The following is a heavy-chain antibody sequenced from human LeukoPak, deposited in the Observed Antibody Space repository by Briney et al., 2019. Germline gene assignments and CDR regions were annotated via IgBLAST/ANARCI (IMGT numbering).Heavy chain of an antibody. CDR3: ASLSSSTSELYTYWYFDL. V-gene: IGHV4-39*01. J-gene: IGHJ2*01. CDR2: IYYSGST. Sequence: SETLSLTRTVSGGSISSSSYYWGWIRQPPGKGLEWIGSIYYSGSTYYNPSLKSRVTISVDTSKNQFSLKLSSVTAADTAVYYCASLSSSTSELYTYWYFDLWGCGTLVTVSS. D-gene: IGHD2-2*01. CDR1: GGSISSSSYY.